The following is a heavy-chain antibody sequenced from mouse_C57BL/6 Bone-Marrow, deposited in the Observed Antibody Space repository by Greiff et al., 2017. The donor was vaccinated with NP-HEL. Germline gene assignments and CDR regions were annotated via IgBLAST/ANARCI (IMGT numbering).Heavy chain of an antibody. D-gene: IGHD2-2*01. Sequence: VKLMESGAELMKPGASVKLSCKATGYTFTGYWIEWVKQRPGHGLEWIEEILPGSGSTNYNEKFKGNATFTADTSSNTAYMQLSSLTTEDSAIYYCARKGLWLRQGYYFDYWGQGTTLTVSS. J-gene: IGHJ2*01. V-gene: IGHV1-9*01. CDR2: ILPGSGST. CDR1: GYTFTGYW. CDR3: ARKGLWLRQGYYFDY.